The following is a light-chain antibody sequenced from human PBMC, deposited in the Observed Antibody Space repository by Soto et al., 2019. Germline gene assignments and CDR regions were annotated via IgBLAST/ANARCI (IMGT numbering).Light chain of an antibody. V-gene: IGKV1-9*01. J-gene: IGKJ2*01. CDR1: QTIKNY. CDR3: QQLRTYPHT. CDR2: PAS. Sequence: DIQLTQSPPFLSASVGDRVTVTCRASQTIKNYLAWFRKKEGKAPEFLIYPASTLQGGVPSRFSGHGFGINFTLTISSLQPEEFATYYCQQLRTYPHTFGQGTKLDIK.